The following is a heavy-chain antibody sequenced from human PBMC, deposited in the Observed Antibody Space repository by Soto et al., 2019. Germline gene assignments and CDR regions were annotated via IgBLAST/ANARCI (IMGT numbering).Heavy chain of an antibody. Sequence: PGGSLRLSCAASGFTFSSYGMHWVRQAPGKGLEWVAVIWYDGSNKYYADSVKGRFTISRDNSKNTLYLQMNSLRAEDTAVYYCARWFGELLPLGPWGQGTLVTVSS. CDR2: IWYDGSNK. CDR1: GFTFSSYG. CDR3: ARWFGELLPLGP. J-gene: IGHJ5*02. D-gene: IGHD3-10*01. V-gene: IGHV3-33*01.